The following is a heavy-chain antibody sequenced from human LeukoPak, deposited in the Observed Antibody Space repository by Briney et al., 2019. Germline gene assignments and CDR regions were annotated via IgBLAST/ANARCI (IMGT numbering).Heavy chain of an antibody. V-gene: IGHV1-69*01. CDR1: GGTFSSYA. J-gene: IGHJ3*02. Sequence: SEKVSCKASGGTFSSYAISWVRQAPGQGLEWMGGIIPIFGTANYAQKFQGRVTITAGESTSTAYMELSSLRSEDTAVYYCARDRGYSESDAFDIWGQGTMVTVSS. D-gene: IGHD5-18*01. CDR2: IIPIFGTA. CDR3: ARDRGYSESDAFDI.